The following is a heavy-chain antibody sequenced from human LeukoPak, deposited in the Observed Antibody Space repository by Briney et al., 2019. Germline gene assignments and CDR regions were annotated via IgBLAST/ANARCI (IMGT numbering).Heavy chain of an antibody. CDR1: GYTFTGYY. D-gene: IGHD5-12*01. CDR2: INPNSGGT. CDR3: ARGSGYDFYGSFNY. J-gene: IGHJ4*02. Sequence: ASVKVSCKASGYTFTGYYMHWVRQAPGQGLEWMGWINPNSGGTNYAQKFQGRVTMTRDTSISTAYMELSRLRSDDTAVYYCARGSGYDFYGSFNYWGQGTLVTVSS. V-gene: IGHV1-2*02.